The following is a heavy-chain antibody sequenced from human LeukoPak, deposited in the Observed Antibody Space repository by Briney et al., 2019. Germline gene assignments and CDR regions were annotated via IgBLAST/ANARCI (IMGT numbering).Heavy chain of an antibody. CDR1: GFTFSSYW. Sequence: GGSLRLSCAASGFTFSSYWMSWVRQAPGKGLEWVANIKQDGSEKYYVDSVKGRFTISRDNAKNSLYLQMNSLRAEDTAVYYCARAGLIAAAGAFDIWGQGTMVTVSS. CDR3: ARAGLIAAAGAFDI. CDR2: IKQDGSEK. D-gene: IGHD6-13*01. J-gene: IGHJ3*02. V-gene: IGHV3-7*01.